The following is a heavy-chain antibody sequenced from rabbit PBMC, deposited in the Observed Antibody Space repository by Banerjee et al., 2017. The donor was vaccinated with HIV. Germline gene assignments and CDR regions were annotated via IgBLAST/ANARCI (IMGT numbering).Heavy chain of an antibody. V-gene: IGHV1S40*01. D-gene: IGHD2-1*01. Sequence: QSLEESGGDRVKPGASLTLTCTAAGFSFSTTFYLCWVRHAPGKGLESIACIYGDSGGSTWYASWATGRFTISTTSSTTVTLQLTSLTAADTATYFCARGSAAMTMVITGFYFNLWGPGTLVTVS. CDR2: IYGDSGGST. CDR3: ARGSAAMTMVITGFYFNL. J-gene: IGHJ4*01. CDR1: GFSFSTTFY.